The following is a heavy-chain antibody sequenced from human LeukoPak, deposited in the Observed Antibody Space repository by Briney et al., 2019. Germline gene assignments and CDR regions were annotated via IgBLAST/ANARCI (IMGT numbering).Heavy chain of an antibody. CDR2: INPNSGGT. V-gene: IGHV1-2*02. CDR1: GYTFTSYG. CDR3: ARVSRKTTSSFDY. J-gene: IGHJ4*02. Sequence: ASVKVSCKASGYTFTSYGISWVRQAPGQGLEWMGWINPNSGGTNYAQKFQGRVTMTRDTSISTAYMELSRLRSDDTAVYYCARVSRKTTSSFDYWGQGTLVTVSS. D-gene: IGHD2-2*01.